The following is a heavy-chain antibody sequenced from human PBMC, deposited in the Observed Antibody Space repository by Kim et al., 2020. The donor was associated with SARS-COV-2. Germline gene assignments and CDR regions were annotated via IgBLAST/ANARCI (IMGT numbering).Heavy chain of an antibody. CDR3: ARAVAGRNWFDP. D-gene: IGHD6-19*01. Sequence: DQAGSVKSRITTSHDTSRNQFPLHLNSVTPEDTAVYYCARAVAGRNWFDPWGQGTLVTVSS. J-gene: IGHJ5*02. V-gene: IGHV6-1*01.